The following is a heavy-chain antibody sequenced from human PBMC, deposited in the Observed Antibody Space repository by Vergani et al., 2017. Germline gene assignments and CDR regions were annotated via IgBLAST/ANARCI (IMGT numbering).Heavy chain of an antibody. J-gene: IGHJ6*03. CDR3: ARDGLPWVDTPYYCYMDV. Sequence: QVQLVQSGAEVKKPGASVKVSCKASGYTFTSYYMHWVRQAPGQGLEWWGIINPSGGSTSYVQKFQGRATMTRDTSTSTGYMKLSSLRSEDTAVYYCARDGLPWVDTPYYCYMDVWGKGTTVTVSS. D-gene: IGHD2-15*01. CDR1: GYTFTSYY. V-gene: IGHV1-46*01. CDR2: INPSGGST.